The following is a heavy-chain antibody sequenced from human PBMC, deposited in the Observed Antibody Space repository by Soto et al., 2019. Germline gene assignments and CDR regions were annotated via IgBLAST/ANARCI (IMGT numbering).Heavy chain of an antibody. V-gene: IGHV1-2*02. CDR2: INPNSGGT. Sequence: QVHLVQSGAEVKKPGASVKVSCQASGYTFTVRYMHWVRQAPGQGLEWMGWINPNSGGTNYARKFQGRVTIPRDTANSTTYMELSRLTFDDTAVYYCARADRSGFISHTGSWGQGTLGTVSA. CDR3: ARADRSGFISHTGS. CDR1: GYTFTVRY. D-gene: IGHD3-22*01. J-gene: IGHJ5*02.